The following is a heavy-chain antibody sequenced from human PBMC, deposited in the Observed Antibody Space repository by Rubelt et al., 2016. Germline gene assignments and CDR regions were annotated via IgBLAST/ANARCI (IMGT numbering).Heavy chain of an antibody. J-gene: IGHJ4*02. CDR1: GFTFSGHW. D-gene: IGHD3-16*01. CDR2: IKLDGSET. Sequence: EVQLVESGGGLVQPGGSLRLSCAASGFTFSGHWMSWVRQVPGKGLEWVANIKLDGSETHYVDSVQGRFTISRDNARNSLYLQMNSRRVEDTAVYYCARFLGGGPEYWGQGTLVTVSS. V-gene: IGHV3-7*01. CDR3: ARFLGGGPEY.